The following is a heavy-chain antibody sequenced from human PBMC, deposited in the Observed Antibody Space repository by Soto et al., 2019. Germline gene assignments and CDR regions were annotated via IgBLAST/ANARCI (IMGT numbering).Heavy chain of an antibody. V-gene: IGHV5-10-1*01. J-gene: IGHJ6*02. CDR2: IDPSDSYT. CDR3: GRGYYYGMDV. Sequence: GEALKISCKGSGYSFTSYWISCVRQMPGKGLEWMGRIDPSDSYTNYSPSFQGHVTISADKSISTAYLQWSSLKASDTAMYYCGRGYYYGMDVWGQGTTVTVSS. CDR1: GYSFTSYW.